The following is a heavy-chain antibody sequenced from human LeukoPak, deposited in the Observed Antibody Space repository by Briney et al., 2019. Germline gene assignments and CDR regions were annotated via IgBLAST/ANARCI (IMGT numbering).Heavy chain of an antibody. CDR3: AATYYYDGSGDY. J-gene: IGHJ4*02. CDR1: GFTFSSYG. D-gene: IGHD3-22*01. V-gene: IGHV3-33*03. Sequence: PGRSLRLSCAASGFTFSSYGMHWVRQAPGKGLEWVAVIWYDGSNKYYADSVKGRFTISRGNAKNSLYLLMNSLRTEDTAVYYCAATYYYDGSGDYWGQGTLVTVSS. CDR2: IWYDGSNK.